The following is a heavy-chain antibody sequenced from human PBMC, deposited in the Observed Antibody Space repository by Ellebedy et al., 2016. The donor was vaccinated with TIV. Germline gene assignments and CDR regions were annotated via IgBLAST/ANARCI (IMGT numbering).Heavy chain of an antibody. Sequence: GGSLRLSCAASGFTFSSYAMSWVRQAPGKGLEWVSAISGSGGSTYYADSVKGRFTISRDNSKNTLYLQMNSLRAEDTAVYYCAPLGGVVPAAMPVYWGQGTLVTVSS. CDR1: GFTFSSYA. CDR2: ISGSGGST. V-gene: IGHV3-23*01. D-gene: IGHD2-2*01. J-gene: IGHJ4*02. CDR3: APLGGVVPAAMPVY.